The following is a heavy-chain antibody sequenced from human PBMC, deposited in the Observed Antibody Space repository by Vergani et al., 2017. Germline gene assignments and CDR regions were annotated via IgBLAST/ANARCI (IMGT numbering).Heavy chain of an antibody. CDR1: GGSISSGSYY. Sequence: QVQLQESGPGLVKPSQTLSLTCTVSGGSISSGSYYWSWLRQPAGKGLEWSGRIYTSGSSNYNPSLKSRVTIAVDTCKNQFSLKLSSVTAADTAVYYCARVTSSWYDYYYMDVWGKGTAVTVSS. D-gene: IGHD6-13*01. CDR2: IYTSGSS. CDR3: ARVTSSWYDYYYMDV. V-gene: IGHV4-61*02. J-gene: IGHJ6*03.